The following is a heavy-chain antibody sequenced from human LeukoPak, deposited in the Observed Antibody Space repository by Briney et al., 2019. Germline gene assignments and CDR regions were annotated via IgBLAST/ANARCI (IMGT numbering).Heavy chain of an antibody. CDR2: ISYDGSNK. CDR1: GFTFSSYA. J-gene: IGHJ4*02. Sequence: GGSLRLSCAASGFTFSSYAMHWVRQAPGKGLKWVAVISYDGSNKYYAGSVKGRFTISRDNSKNTLYLQMNSLRAEDTAVYYCARFQPAAMGLDYWGQGTLVTVSS. CDR3: ARFQPAAMGLDY. D-gene: IGHD2-2*01. V-gene: IGHV3-30-3*01.